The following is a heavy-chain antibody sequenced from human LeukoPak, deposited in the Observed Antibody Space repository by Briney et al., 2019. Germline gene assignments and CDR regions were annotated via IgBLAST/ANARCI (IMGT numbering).Heavy chain of an antibody. J-gene: IGHJ6*03. CDR3: ARGFSVASTSWHYYYYYMDV. CDR1: GGSFSGYY. CDR2: INHSGST. D-gene: IGHD2-2*01. V-gene: IGHV4-34*01. Sequence: SETLSLTCAVYGGSFSGYYWSWIRQPPGKGLEWIGEINHSGSTNYNPSLKSRVTISVDTSKNQFSLKLSSVTAADTAVYYCARGFSVASTSWHYYYYYMDVWGKGTTVTVSS.